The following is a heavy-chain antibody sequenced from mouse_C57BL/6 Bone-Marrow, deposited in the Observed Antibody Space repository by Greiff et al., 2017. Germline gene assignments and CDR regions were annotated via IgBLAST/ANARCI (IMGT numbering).Heavy chain of an antibody. CDR3: ALYDYDAGDY. CDR1: GFNINDYY. Sequence: EVQVVESGAELVQPGASVKLSCTASGFNINDYYMHWVKQRTEQGLEWIGRIDPEDGETKYAPKFQGKATITADTSSNTASLQLSTLTSEDTAVYYCALYDYDAGDYWGQGTTLTVSS. D-gene: IGHD2-4*01. CDR2: IDPEDGET. J-gene: IGHJ2*01. V-gene: IGHV14-2*01.